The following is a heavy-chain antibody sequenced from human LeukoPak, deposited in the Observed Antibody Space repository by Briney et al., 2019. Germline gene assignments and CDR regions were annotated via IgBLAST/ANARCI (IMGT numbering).Heavy chain of an antibody. J-gene: IGHJ4*02. CDR3: ARDRISSGYSFDY. CDR1: GDSIRSGDYY. V-gene: IGHV4-30-4*01. D-gene: IGHD3-22*01. Sequence: SETLSLTCTVSGDSIRSGDYYWSWIRQPPGKGLEWIGYIFYSGSTYYHPSLKSRVTISVDTSKNQFSLKLSSVTAADTAVYYCARDRISSGYSFDYWGQGTLVTVSS. CDR2: IFYSGST.